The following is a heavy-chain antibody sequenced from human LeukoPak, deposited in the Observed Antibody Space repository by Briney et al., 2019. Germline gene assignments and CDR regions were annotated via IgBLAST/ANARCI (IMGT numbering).Heavy chain of an antibody. CDR2: ISGSGGSA. Sequence: GGSLRLSCAASGFTFSTYAMSWVRQAPGKGLEWVSAISGSGGSAYYADSVKGRFTISRDISKNTLYLQMNSLRAEDTAVYYCAKKYSSSSPTFDYWGQGTLVTVSS. V-gene: IGHV3-23*01. J-gene: IGHJ4*02. CDR1: GFTFSTYA. D-gene: IGHD6-6*01. CDR3: AKKYSSSSPTFDY.